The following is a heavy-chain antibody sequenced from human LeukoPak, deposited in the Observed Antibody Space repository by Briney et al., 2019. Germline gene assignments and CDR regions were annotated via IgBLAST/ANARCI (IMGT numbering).Heavy chain of an antibody. CDR1: GGSISSGSYY. D-gene: IGHD2-21*02. CDR2: MYTSGST. V-gene: IGHV4-61*02. Sequence: SETLSLTCTVSGGSISSGSYYWSWIRQPAGKGLEWIGRMYTSGSTNYNPSLKSRFTISVDTSKNQFSLTPNSVTAAATAVYFCAGGGGDWSRGFDYGGQGTLVTVSS. J-gene: IGHJ4*02. CDR3: AGGGGDWSRGFDY.